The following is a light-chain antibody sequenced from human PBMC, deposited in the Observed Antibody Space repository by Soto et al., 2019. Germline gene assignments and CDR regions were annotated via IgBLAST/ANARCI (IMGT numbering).Light chain of an antibody. CDR3: QQYYSTPLT. J-gene: IGKJ4*01. CDR1: QTILYRSNNKTY. CDR2: WAS. Sequence: DIVMTQSPDSLAVSLGERATINCKSSQTILYRSNNKTYLAWYQQKAGQPPKVLIYWASTRESGVPDRFSGSGSGTDFTLTISSLQAEDVATYYCQQYYSTPLTFGGGTKVEIK. V-gene: IGKV4-1*01.